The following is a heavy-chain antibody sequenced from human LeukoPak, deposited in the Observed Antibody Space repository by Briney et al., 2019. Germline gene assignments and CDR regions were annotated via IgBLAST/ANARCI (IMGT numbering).Heavy chain of an antibody. CDR2: IYYSGST. J-gene: IGHJ4*02. CDR1: GGSISSSY. CDR3: AREAYYDSSGYGFFDY. V-gene: IGHV4-59*12. Sequence: PSETLSLTCTVSGGSISSSYWSWIRQPPGKGLECIGYIYYSGSTNYNPSLKSRVTISVDTSKNQFSLKLSSVTAADTAVYYCAREAYYDSSGYGFFDYWGQGTLVTVSS. D-gene: IGHD3-22*01.